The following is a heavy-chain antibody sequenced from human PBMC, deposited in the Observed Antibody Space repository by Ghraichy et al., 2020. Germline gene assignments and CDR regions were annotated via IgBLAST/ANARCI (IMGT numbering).Heavy chain of an antibody. CDR3: ARVGGCRYCSGGSRLPVDY. CDR1: GFTFSSYS. J-gene: IGHJ4*02. CDR2: ISSSSSYI. V-gene: IGHV3-21*01. Sequence: LSLTCAASGFTFSSYSMNWVRQAPGKGLEWVSSISSSSSYIYYADSVKGRFTISRDNAKNSLYLQMNSLRAEDTAVYYCARVGGCRYCSGGSRLPVDYWGQGTLVTVSS. D-gene: IGHD2-15*01.